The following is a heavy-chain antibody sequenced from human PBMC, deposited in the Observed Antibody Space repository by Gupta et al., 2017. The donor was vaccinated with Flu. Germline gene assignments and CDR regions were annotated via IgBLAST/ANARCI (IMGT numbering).Heavy chain of an antibody. Sequence: EVQLVESGGGLVQPGGSLRLSCAASGFTFSSYDMIWVRQAPRKGLEWVSYISSSGSTIYYADSVKGRFTISRDNAKNSLYLQMNSLRAEDTAVYYCARGNYYYGSGSYPWGQGTLVTVSS. CDR2: ISSSGSTI. CDR1: GFTFSSYD. CDR3: ARGNYYYGSGSYP. V-gene: IGHV3-48*03. J-gene: IGHJ5*02. D-gene: IGHD3-10*01.